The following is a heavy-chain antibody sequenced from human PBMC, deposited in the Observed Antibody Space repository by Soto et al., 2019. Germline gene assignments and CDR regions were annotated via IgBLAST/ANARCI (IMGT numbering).Heavy chain of an antibody. CDR3: ARDMVVGYYLRDYYYGMDV. V-gene: IGHV3-7*03. Sequence: PGGSLRLSCAASGFTFSSYWMSWVRQAPGKGLEWVANIKQDGSEKYYVDSVKGRFTISRDNAKNSLYLQMNSLRAEDTAVYYCARDMVVGYYLRDYYYGMDVWGQGTTVTVSS. J-gene: IGHJ6*02. CDR2: IKQDGSEK. D-gene: IGHD3-10*02. CDR1: GFTFSSYW.